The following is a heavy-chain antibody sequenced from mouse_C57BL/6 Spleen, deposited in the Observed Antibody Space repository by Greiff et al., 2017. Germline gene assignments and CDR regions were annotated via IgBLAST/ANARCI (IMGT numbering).Heavy chain of an antibody. CDR1: GFTFSSYG. V-gene: IGHV5-6*02. CDR3: ARRRGDGGSYYAMDY. J-gene: IGHJ4*01. Sequence: EVMLVESGGDLVKPGGSLKLSCAASGFTFSSYGMSWVRQTPDKRLEWVATISSGGSYTYYPDSVKGRFTISRDNAKNTLYLQMHSLKSEDTAMYNYARRRGDGGSYYAMDYWGQGTSVTVSS. CDR2: ISSGGSYT. D-gene: IGHD3-1*01.